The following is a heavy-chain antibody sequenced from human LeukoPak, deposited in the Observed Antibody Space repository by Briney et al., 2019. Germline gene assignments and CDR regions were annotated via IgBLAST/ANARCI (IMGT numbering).Heavy chain of an antibody. CDR1: GFTFSSYS. J-gene: IGHJ4*02. CDR2: ILFSSSTI. D-gene: IGHD5-18*01. V-gene: IGHV3-48*01. Sequence: GGSLRLSCAASGFTFSSYSMNWVRQAPGKGPEWVSYILFSSSTIYYADSVKGRFTISRDNAKNSLYLQMNTLRAEDTAVYYCARDGGYSYEFDYWGQGTLVTVSS. CDR3: ARDGGYSYEFDY.